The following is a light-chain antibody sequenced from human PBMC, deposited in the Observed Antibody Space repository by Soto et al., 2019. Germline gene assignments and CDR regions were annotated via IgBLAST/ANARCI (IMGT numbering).Light chain of an antibody. CDR2: HAS. J-gene: IGKJ2*01. CDR3: QQYGSSSVT. V-gene: IGKV3-20*01. Sequence: PGRRATLSCRASQSVTNNNFAWYQQKPGQPPRLIIYHASSRATGIPDRFSGSGAGTDFTLTISRLEPADFAVYYCQQYGSSSVTFGQGTQLEIK. CDR1: QSVTNNN.